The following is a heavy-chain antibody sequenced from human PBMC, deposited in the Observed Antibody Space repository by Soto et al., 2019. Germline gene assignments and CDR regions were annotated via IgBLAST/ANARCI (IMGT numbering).Heavy chain of an antibody. V-gene: IGHV3-30-3*01. J-gene: IGHJ3*02. CDR1: GFTFSSYA. Sequence: QVQLVESGGGVVQPGRSLRLSCAASGFTFSSYAMHWVRQAPGKGLEWVAVISYDGSNKYYADSVKGRFTISRDNSKNTLYLQMNSLRAEDTAVYYCAREQLVCAFDIWGQGTMVTVSS. D-gene: IGHD6-13*01. CDR2: ISYDGSNK. CDR3: AREQLVCAFDI.